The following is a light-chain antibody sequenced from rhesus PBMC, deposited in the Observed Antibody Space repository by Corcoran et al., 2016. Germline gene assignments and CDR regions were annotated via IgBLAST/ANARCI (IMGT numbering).Light chain of an antibody. V-gene: IGKV1-74*01. CDR1: ENVNNY. J-gene: IGKJ4*01. CDR2: KAY. CDR3: QHGYGTPLT. Sequence: DIQMTQSPSSLSASVGDRVTITCRASENVNNYLNWYQQKPGKAPKLLIYKAYTLQSGVPSSFSGSGYGTYYPFTISSLQPEDVATYYCQHGYGTPLTFGGGTKVEIK.